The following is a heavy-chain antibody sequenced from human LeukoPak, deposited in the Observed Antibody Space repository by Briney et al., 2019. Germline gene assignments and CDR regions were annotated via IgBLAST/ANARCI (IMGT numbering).Heavy chain of an antibody. Sequence: ASVKVSCKASGYTFTSYAMNWVRQDPGQGLEWMGWINTNTGNPTYAQGFTGRFVFSLDTSVSTAYLQISSLKAEDTAVYYCARLEGIVATTGLGYWGQGTLVTVSS. CDR3: ARLEGIVATTGLGY. CDR2: INTNTGNP. J-gene: IGHJ4*02. CDR1: GYTFTSYA. V-gene: IGHV7-4-1*02. D-gene: IGHD5-12*01.